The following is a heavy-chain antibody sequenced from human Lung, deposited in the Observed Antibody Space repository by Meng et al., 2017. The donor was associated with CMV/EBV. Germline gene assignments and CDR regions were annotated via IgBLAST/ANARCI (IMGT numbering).Heavy chain of an antibody. CDR3: ARGGYSSSSGAFDI. D-gene: IGHD6-6*01. CDR1: GFTFSSYA. J-gene: IGHJ3*02. CDR2: ISYDGSNK. V-gene: IGHV3-30-3*01. Sequence: SCAASGFTFSSYAMHGVRQAPGKGLEWVAVISYDGSNKYYADSVKGRFTISRDNSKNTLYLQMNSLRAEDTAVYYCARGGYSSSSGAFDIWGQGKXV.